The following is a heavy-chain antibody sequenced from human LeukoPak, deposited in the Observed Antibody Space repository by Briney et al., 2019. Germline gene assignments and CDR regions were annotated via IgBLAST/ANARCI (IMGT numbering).Heavy chain of an antibody. CDR3: ARVFVGIAVAGEGDYFDY. Sequence: SETLSLTCTVSGGSISSGSYYWSWIQQPAGKGLEWIGRIYTSGSTNYNPSLKSRVTISVDTSKNQFSLKLSSVTAADTAMYYCARVFVGIAVAGEGDYFDYWGRGTLVTVSP. CDR2: IYTSGST. J-gene: IGHJ4*02. CDR1: GGSISSGSYY. V-gene: IGHV4-61*02. D-gene: IGHD6-19*01.